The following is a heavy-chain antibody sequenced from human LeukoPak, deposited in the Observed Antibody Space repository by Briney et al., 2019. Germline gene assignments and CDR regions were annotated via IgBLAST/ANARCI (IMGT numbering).Heavy chain of an antibody. CDR1: GGSISSGSYY. J-gene: IGHJ4*02. CDR3: VRASGGYSTYFDY. Sequence: SQTLSLTCTVSGGSISSGSYYWSWIRQPAGKGLEWIGRIYTSGSTNYNPSLKSRVTISVDTSKNQFSLKLSSVTAADTAVYYCVRASGGYSTYFDYWGQGTLVTVSS. CDR2: IYTSGST. D-gene: IGHD5-18*01. V-gene: IGHV4-61*02.